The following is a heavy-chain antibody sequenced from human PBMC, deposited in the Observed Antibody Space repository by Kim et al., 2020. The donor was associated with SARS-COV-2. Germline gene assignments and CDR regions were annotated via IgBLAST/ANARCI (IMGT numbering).Heavy chain of an antibody. CDR3: ARDVTFEDYYYYGMDV. CDR2: IYTSGST. Sequence: SETLSLTCTVSGGSISSGSYYWSWIRQPAGKGLEWIGRIYTSGSTNYNPSLKSRVTISVDTSKNQFSLKLSSVTAADTAVYYCARDVTFEDYYYYGMDVWGQGTTVTVSS. D-gene: IGHD3-3*02. CDR1: GGSISSGSYY. J-gene: IGHJ6*02. V-gene: IGHV4-61*02.